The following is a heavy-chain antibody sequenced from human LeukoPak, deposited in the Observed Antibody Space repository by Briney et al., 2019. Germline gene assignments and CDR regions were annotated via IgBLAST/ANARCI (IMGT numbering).Heavy chain of an antibody. Sequence: QPGGSLTLSCAASGFTFSSYWMSWVRQAPGKGLEWVASIKQDGSEKYYVDSVEGRFTISRDNAKNSLYLQMNSLRPEDTAVYYCARDPSPYSNNWGWGQGTLVTVSS. D-gene: IGHD6-13*01. CDR2: IKQDGSEK. CDR1: GFTFSSYW. J-gene: IGHJ4*02. V-gene: IGHV3-7*04. CDR3: ARDPSPYSNNWG.